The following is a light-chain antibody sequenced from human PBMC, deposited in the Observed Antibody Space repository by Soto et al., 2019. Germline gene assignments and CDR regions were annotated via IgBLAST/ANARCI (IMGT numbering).Light chain of an antibody. CDR3: SSYTSSSTLYV. CDR1: SSDVGGYNY. J-gene: IGLJ1*01. Sequence: QSVLTQPASVSGSPGQSITISCTGTSSDVGGYNYVSWYQQHPGKAPKLMIYDVSNRPSGVSNRFSGSKSGNTASLTISGXXXEDEAXXXCSSYTSSSTLYVFGTGTKITVL. CDR2: DVS. V-gene: IGLV2-14*01.